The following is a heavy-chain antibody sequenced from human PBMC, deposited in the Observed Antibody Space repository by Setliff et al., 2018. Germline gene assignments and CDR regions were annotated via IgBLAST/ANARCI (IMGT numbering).Heavy chain of an antibody. CDR2: ISYSGST. D-gene: IGHD1-20*01. Sequence: SETLSLTCTVSGGSISSTTYYWGWIRQAPGKGLEWIGSISYSGSTYYNPSLESRVTISVDTSKNQFSLRLRPVTAADTAVYYCARGGERYYSASWGQGTLVTVSS. CDR1: GGSISSTTYY. V-gene: IGHV4-39*07. J-gene: IGHJ4*02. CDR3: ARGGERYYSAS.